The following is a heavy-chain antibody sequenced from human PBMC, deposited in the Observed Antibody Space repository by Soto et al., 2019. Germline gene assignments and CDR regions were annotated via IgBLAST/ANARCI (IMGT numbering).Heavy chain of an antibody. J-gene: IGHJ6*03. CDR1: GGSLSGYY. V-gene: IGHV4-34*01. Sequence: KASETLSLTCAVYGGSLSGYYWSWIRQPPGKGLEWIGEINHSGSTNYNPSLKSRVTISVDTSKNQFSLKLSSVTAADTAVYYCARSGGWLEQQLVQENYYYYYMDVWGKGTTVTVSS. CDR2: INHSGST. CDR3: ARSGGWLEQQLVQENYYYYYMDV. D-gene: IGHD6-13*01.